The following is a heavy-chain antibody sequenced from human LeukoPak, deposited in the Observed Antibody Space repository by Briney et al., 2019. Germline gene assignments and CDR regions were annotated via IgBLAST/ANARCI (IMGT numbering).Heavy chain of an antibody. CDR2: FDPEDGET. CDR3: ATLGGELPAFDY. Sequence: ASVKVSCKASGGTFSSYAISWVRQAPGKGLEWMGGFDPEDGETIYAQKFQGRVTMTEDTSTDTAYMELSSLRSEDTAVYYCATLGGELPAFDYWGQGTLVTVSS. V-gene: IGHV1-24*01. J-gene: IGHJ4*02. CDR1: GGTFSSYA. D-gene: IGHD1-26*01.